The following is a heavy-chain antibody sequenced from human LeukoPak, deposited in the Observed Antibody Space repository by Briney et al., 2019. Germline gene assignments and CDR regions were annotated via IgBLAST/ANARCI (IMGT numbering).Heavy chain of an antibody. V-gene: IGHV3-53*01. CDR3: ARGGRGSAAVVAPRSFDI. CDR1: GFDVSGHH. CDR2: TYTRGNS. J-gene: IGHJ3*02. Sequence: GGSLRLSCAASGFDVSGHHMVWVRQAPGKGLEWVSVTYTRGNSYYTDSVKGRFIISRDTSKNTMDLQMNSLRPVDSALYFCARGGRGSAAVVAPRSFDIWGQGTMVAVSS. D-gene: IGHD3-22*01.